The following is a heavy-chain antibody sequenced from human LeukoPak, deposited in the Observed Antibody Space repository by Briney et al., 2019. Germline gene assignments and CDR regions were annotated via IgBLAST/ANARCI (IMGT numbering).Heavy chain of an antibody. Sequence: ASVKVSCKVSGYTLTELSMHWVRQAPGKGLEWMGGFDPEDGETIYAQKFQGRVTMTEDTSTDTAYMELSSLRSEDTAVYYCATDSGAVVPAKRNYYMDVWGKGTTVTVSS. J-gene: IGHJ6*03. CDR2: FDPEDGET. CDR1: GYTLTELS. D-gene: IGHD2-2*01. V-gene: IGHV1-24*01. CDR3: ATDSGAVVPAKRNYYMDV.